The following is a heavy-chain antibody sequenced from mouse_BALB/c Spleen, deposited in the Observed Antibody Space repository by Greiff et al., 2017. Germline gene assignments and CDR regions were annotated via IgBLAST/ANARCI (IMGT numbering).Heavy chain of an antibody. CDR2: ISSGSSTI. V-gene: IGHV5-17*02. CDR3: ARELRGPWFAY. D-gene: IGHD1-1*01. CDR1: GFTFSSFG. Sequence: DVHLVESGGGLVQPGGSRKLSCAASGFTFSSFGMHWVRQAPEKGLEWVAYISSGSSTIYYADTVKGRFTISRDNPKNTLFLQMTSLRSEDTAMYYCARELRGPWFAYWGQGTLVTVSA. J-gene: IGHJ3*01.